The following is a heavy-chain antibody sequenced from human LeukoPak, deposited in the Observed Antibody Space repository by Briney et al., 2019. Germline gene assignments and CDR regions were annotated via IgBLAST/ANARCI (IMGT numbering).Heavy chain of an antibody. J-gene: IGHJ1*01. CDR2: IYTSGST. CDR1: GGSISSSSYY. V-gene: IGHV4-61*02. Sequence: PSETLSLTCTVSGGSISSSSYYWSWIRQPAGKGLEWIGRIYTSGSTNYNPSLKSRVTISVDTSKNQFSLKLSSVTAADTAVYYCARGRSSSWLEYFQHWGQGTLVTVSS. CDR3: ARGRSSSWLEYFQH. D-gene: IGHD6-13*01.